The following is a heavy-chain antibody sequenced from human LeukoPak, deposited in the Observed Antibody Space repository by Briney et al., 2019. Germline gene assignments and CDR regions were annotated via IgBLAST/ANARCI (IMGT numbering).Heavy chain of an antibody. Sequence: GESLKISCTGSGYSFATYWIAWVRQMPGKGLEWMGIIYPADSNTRHSPSFKGQVTISADKSNSTAYLQWSSLKASDTAMYFCARLYSILSPFDPWGQGTLVTVSS. CDR2: IYPADSNT. J-gene: IGHJ5*02. CDR3: ARLYSILSPFDP. V-gene: IGHV5-51*01. CDR1: GYSFATYW. D-gene: IGHD2-21*01.